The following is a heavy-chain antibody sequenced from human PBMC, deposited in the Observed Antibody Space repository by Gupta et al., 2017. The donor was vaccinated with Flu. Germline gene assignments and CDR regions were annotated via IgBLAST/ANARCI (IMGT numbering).Heavy chain of an antibody. CDR3: ARDLDWRYSTFWDRKDYYYYGLDV. D-gene: IGHD6-13*01. V-gene: IGHV3-48*03. Sequence: SRRGTNIYYADSVKGRFTISRDNAKNSLYLQMNSLRVEDTAVYYCARDLDWRYSTFWDRKDYYYYGLDVWGRGTTVTVSS. CDR2: SRRGTNI. J-gene: IGHJ6*02.